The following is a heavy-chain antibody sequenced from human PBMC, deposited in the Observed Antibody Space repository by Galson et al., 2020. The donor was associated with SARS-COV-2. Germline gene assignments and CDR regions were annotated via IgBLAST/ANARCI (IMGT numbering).Heavy chain of an antibody. CDR2: ISSSGRTI. Sequence: TGGSLRLSCAASGFTFSNYEMNWVRQAPGKGLEWVSYISSSGRTIHYADSVKGRFTISRDNAKSSQSLQRNSLRAEDTAVYYCARLDAYGPGYWGQGTLVTVSS. V-gene: IGHV3-48*03. J-gene: IGHJ4*02. CDR1: GFTFSNYE. D-gene: IGHD2-21*01. CDR3: ARLDAYGPGY.